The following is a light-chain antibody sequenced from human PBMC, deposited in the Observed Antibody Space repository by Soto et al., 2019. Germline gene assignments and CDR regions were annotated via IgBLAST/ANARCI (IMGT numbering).Light chain of an antibody. J-gene: IGKJ2*01. Sequence: DTQMTQSPSSLSASVGDRVTISCRTSQTIDNYLNWYQQKPGKAPQLLISAASTLQSGVSSRFSGSGSGTEFTLTISSLQPEDYATYYCHQTYNTLYTFGQGTKVEIK. CDR1: QTIDNY. CDR3: HQTYNTLYT. CDR2: AAS. V-gene: IGKV1-39*01.